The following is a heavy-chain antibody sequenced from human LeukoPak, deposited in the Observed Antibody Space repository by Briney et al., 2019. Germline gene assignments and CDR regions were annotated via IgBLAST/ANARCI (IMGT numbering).Heavy chain of an antibody. D-gene: IGHD5-18*01. Sequence: PSETLSLTCTVSGGSISSSSYYWSWIRQPPGKGLEWIGEINHSGSTNYNPSLKSRVTISVDTSKNQFSLKLSSVTAADTAVYYCARQGRGYHWFSLGPWFDPWGQGTLVTVSS. V-gene: IGHV4-39*01. J-gene: IGHJ5*02. CDR2: INHSGST. CDR3: ARQGRGYHWFSLGPWFDP. CDR1: GGSISSSSYY.